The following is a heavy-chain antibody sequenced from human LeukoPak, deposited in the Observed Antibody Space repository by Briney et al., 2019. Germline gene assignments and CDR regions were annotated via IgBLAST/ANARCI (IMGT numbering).Heavy chain of an antibody. CDR3: ARDRGGYTYSHDY. D-gene: IGHD5-18*01. J-gene: IGHJ4*02. CDR1: GGSISSNNW. V-gene: IGHV4-4*02. CDR2: IYHDGST. Sequence: SEALSLTCAVSGGSISSNNWWIWVRQSPEKGLEWIGEIYHDGSTNYNPSLKSRVTISMDKSKNQLSLKLNFVTAADTAVYYCARDRGGYTYSHDYWGQGTLVTVSS.